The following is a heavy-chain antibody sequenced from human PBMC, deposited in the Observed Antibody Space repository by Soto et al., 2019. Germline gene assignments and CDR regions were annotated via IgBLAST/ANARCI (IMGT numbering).Heavy chain of an antibody. J-gene: IGHJ5*02. CDR2: INHSGST. CDR3: ARGLPYSRYDTSGFDP. CDR1: GGSFSGYY. D-gene: IGHD5-12*01. V-gene: IGHV4-34*01. Sequence: QVQLQQWGAGLLKPSETLSLTCAVYGGSFSGYYWSWIRQPPGKGLEWIGEINHSGSTNYNPSLKSRVTISVDTSKNQFSLKLSSVTAADTAVYYCARGLPYSRYDTSGFDPWGQGTLVTVSS.